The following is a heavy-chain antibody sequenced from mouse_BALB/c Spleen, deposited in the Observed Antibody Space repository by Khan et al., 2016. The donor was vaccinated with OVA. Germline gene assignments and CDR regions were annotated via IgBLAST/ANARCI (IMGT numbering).Heavy chain of an antibody. Sequence: QVQLQQSGAELARPGASVKMSCKASGYTFTSYTIHWVKQRPGQGLDWIGYINPSNDYTNYNQNFKDKATLTADKSSSTAYMQLSSLISEDSAVYYCARRIYHDYDGAGFAYWGQGTLVTVSA. J-gene: IGHJ3*01. CDR1: GYTFTSYT. CDR2: INPSNDYT. CDR3: ARRIYHDYDGAGFAY. V-gene: IGHV1-4*01. D-gene: IGHD2-4*01.